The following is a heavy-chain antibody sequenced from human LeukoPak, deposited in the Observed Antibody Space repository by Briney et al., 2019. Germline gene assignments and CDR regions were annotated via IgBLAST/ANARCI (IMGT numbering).Heavy chain of an antibody. CDR1: GGSISNENW. J-gene: IGHJ3*02. CDR3: ATPNDAFNI. V-gene: IGHV4-4*02. Sequence: SETLSLTCAVSGGSISNENWWSWVRHPPGKGLEWIGEIHYRGGTNYNPSLRSRVTISVDTSKNQFSLKMTSVTAADTAVYYCATPNDAFNIWGQGTMVTVSS. CDR2: IHYRGGT.